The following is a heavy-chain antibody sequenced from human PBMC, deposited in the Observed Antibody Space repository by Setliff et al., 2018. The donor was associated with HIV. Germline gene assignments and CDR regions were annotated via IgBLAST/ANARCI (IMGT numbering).Heavy chain of an antibody. CDR3: ARHKTNYDFYAFDV. CDR1: GGSFSSSTYS. D-gene: IGHD3-3*01. J-gene: IGHJ3*01. CDR2: IHSSGTT. Sequence: SETLSLTCTVSGGSFSSSTYSWGWIRQPPGMGLEWIGSIHSSGTTDYNPPLKSRVAMSVDTSRCQFSLKLRSVTAADTAVYYCARHKTNYDFYAFDVWGQGTMVTVSS. V-gene: IGHV4-39*01.